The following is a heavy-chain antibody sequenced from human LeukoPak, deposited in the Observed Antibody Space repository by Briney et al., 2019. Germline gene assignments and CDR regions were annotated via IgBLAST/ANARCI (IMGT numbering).Heavy chain of an antibody. CDR1: GGSVTSTNW. Sequence: SETLSLTCGVSGGSVTSTNWWTWVRQPPGKGLEWIGNIYYSGSTYYNPSLKSRVTISVDTSKNHFSLKLSSVTAADTAVYYCARLVAVAGVFDYWGQGTLVTVSS. V-gene: IGHV4-4*02. CDR3: ARLVAVAGVFDY. CDR2: IYYSGST. D-gene: IGHD6-19*01. J-gene: IGHJ4*02.